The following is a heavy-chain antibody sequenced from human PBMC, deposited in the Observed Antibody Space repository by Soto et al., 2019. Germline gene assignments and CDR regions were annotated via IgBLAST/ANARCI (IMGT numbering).Heavy chain of an antibody. V-gene: IGHV3-21*01. Sequence: PGGSLRLSCAASVFTFSSYSMNWVRQAPGKGLEWVSSISSSSSYIYYADSVKGRFTISRDNAKNSLYLQMNSLRAEDTAVYYCARDPDLSGSYFSFPAPVDYWGQGTLVTVSS. J-gene: IGHJ4*02. CDR1: VFTFSSYS. CDR2: ISSSSSYI. D-gene: IGHD1-26*01. CDR3: ARDPDLSGSYFSFPAPVDY.